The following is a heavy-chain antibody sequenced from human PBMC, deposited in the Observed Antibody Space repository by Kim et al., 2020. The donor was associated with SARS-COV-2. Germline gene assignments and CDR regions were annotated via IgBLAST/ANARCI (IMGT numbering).Heavy chain of an antibody. CDR2: ISSNGGST. Sequence: GGSLRLSCAASGFTFSSYAMHWVRQAPGKGLEYVSAISSNGGSTYYANSVKGRFTISRDNSKNTLYLQMGSLRAEDMAVYYCARDEVPAAMGYWGMDVWGQGTTVTVSS. J-gene: IGHJ6*02. D-gene: IGHD2-2*01. CDR3: ARDEVPAAMGYWGMDV. V-gene: IGHV3-64*01. CDR1: GFTFSSYA.